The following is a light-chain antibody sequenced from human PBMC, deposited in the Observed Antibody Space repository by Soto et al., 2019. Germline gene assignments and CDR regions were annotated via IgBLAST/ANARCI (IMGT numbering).Light chain of an antibody. J-gene: IGLJ1*01. CDR2: EVS. V-gene: IGLV2-14*03. CDR3: SSYTSSSTLV. Sequence: QSALTQPASVSGSPGQSITISRTGTSSDVGGYNYVSWHQQHPGKAPKVMIYEVSNRPSGVSNRFSGSKSGNTASLTISGLQAEDEADYYCSSYTSSSTLVFGTGTKVTVL. CDR1: SSDVGGYNY.